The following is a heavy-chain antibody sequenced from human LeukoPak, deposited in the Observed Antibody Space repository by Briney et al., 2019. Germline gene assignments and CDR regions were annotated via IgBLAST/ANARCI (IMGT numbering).Heavy chain of an antibody. Sequence: PGGSLRLSCAAAGFTFCSLWMSRVGPAPGKGLEGVANIKEDGREKRYVDAVKGRFTISRDNAKNSLYLQMNSLGAEDTAVYYCAKSGPGSDYFDYWGQGTLVTVSS. V-gene: IGHV3-7*01. J-gene: IGHJ4*02. CDR3: AKSGPGSDYFDY. D-gene: IGHD1-14*01. CDR1: GFTFCSLW. CDR2: IKEDGREK.